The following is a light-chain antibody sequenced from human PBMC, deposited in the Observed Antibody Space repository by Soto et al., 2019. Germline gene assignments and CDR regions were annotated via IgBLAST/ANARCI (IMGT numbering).Light chain of an antibody. CDR1: QSVSSN. Sequence: EIVRTQSPATLSVSPGEGATLSCRASQSVSSNLAWYQQRFGQAPRLLVYAASTRATGIPARFSGSGSGTEFTLTISSLQSEDFAVYYCQQYNSWPPWTFGQGTKVEI. CDR2: AAS. J-gene: IGKJ1*01. CDR3: QQYNSWPPWT. V-gene: IGKV3-15*01.